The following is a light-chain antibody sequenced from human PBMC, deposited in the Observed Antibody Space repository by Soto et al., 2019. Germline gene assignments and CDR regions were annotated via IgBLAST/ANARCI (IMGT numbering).Light chain of an antibody. CDR2: KTS. Sequence: DIQMTQSPSTLPASVGDRITITCRASQNINYWLAWYQQKPGKAHKLRIFKTSNLESGVPSRFSGSGSGTDYTLTISSLQPDDFATYYCQQYNTYSEYTFGQGTKVEIK. J-gene: IGKJ2*01. CDR1: QNINYW. CDR3: QQYNTYSEYT. V-gene: IGKV1-5*03.